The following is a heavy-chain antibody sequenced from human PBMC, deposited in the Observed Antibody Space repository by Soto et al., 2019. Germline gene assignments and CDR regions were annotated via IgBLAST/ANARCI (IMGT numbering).Heavy chain of an antibody. J-gene: IGHJ4*02. D-gene: IGHD6-19*01. V-gene: IGHV1-3*01. CDR3: ARAVAVPADFDF. Sequence: ASVKVSCKASGYTFTGYSMHWVRQAPGQRLEWMGWINAGNGNTKYSQKFQGRVTITRDTSASTAYMELSSLRSEDTAVYYCARAVAVPADFDFWGQGTLVTVSS. CDR1: GYTFTGYS. CDR2: INAGNGNT.